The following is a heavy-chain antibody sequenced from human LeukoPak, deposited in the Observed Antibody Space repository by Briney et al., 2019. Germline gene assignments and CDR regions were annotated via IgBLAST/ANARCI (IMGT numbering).Heavy chain of an antibody. CDR3: ARLQRNYYDSSGYRRDAFDI. D-gene: IGHD3-22*01. J-gene: IGHJ3*02. CDR1: VGSISISRYC. CDR2: VYYRGST. V-gene: IGHV4-39*01. Sequence: PSETRSLTGTVAVGSISISRYCWRWIRQPPRKGLEWIGSVYYRGSTYYHPSVKSRVTISVDTSKSPFHLKLRYVTAPDTAVYYCARLQRNYYDSSGYRRDAFDIWGQGTMVTVSS.